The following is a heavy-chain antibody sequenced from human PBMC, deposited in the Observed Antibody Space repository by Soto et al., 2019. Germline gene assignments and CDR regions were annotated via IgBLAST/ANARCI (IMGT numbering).Heavy chain of an antibody. CDR2: INHSGST. V-gene: IGHV4-34*01. Sequence: PSETLSLTCAVYGGSFSGYYWSWIRQPPGKGLEWIGEINHSGSTNYNPSLKSRVTISVDTSKNQFSLKLSSVTAADTAVYYCAKYYYDSSGPEVFNAFDIWGQGTMVTV. CDR1: GGSFSGYY. J-gene: IGHJ3*02. CDR3: AKYYYDSSGPEVFNAFDI. D-gene: IGHD3-22*01.